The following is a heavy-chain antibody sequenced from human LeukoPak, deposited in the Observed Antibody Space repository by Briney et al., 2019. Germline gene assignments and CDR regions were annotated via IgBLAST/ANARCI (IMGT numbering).Heavy chain of an antibody. V-gene: IGHV4-59*08. CDR2: IFYSGST. CDR3: ARTNAFDI. Sequence: SETLSLTCSVAAGSISNYHWTWIRQPPGKGLEWIGCIFYSGSTYYNPSLKSRVTISVDTSKNHFSLRLSSVNTADSAVYYCARTNAFDIWGQGTMVTVSS. CDR1: AGSISNYH. J-gene: IGHJ3*02.